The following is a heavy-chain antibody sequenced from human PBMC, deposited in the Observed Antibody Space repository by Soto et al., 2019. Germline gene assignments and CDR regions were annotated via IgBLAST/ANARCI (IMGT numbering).Heavy chain of an antibody. CDR2: IYYSGST. V-gene: IGHV4-31*03. CDR3: ARFHGFYYYYGMDV. J-gene: IGHJ6*02. Sequence: QVQLQESGPGLVKPSQTLSLTCTVSGGSISSGGYYWSWIRQHPGKGLEWIGYIYYSGSTYYNPSPKSRVTISVDTSKNQFSLKLSSVTAADTAVYYCARFHGFYYYYGMDVWGQGTTVTVSS. CDR1: GGSISSGGYY.